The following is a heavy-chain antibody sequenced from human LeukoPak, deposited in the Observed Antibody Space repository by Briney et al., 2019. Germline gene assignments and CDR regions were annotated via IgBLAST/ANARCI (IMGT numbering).Heavy chain of an antibody. D-gene: IGHD3/OR15-3a*01. Sequence: PSETLSLTCSVSRYSISSGYYWAWIRQPPGKGLEWIGSIYYSGNTYYNASLKSQVSISIDTSKNRFSLKLTSVTAADTAVYYCARQTGSGLFILPGGQGTLVTVSS. CDR2: IYYSGNT. V-gene: IGHV4-38-2*02. CDR1: RYSISSGYY. J-gene: IGHJ4*02. CDR3: ARQTGSGLFILP.